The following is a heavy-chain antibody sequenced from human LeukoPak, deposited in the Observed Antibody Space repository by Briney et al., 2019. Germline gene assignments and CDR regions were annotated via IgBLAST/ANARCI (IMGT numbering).Heavy chain of an antibody. Sequence: ASVKVSCKASGYTFTGYYMHWVRQAPGQGLEWMGWINPNSGGTNYAQKFQGRVTMTRDTAIITAYMELSRLRSDDTAVYYCARVGSRYYDILTGYWHFDYWGQGTLVTVSS. V-gene: IGHV1-2*02. CDR1: GYTFTGYY. D-gene: IGHD3-9*01. CDR2: INPNSGGT. J-gene: IGHJ4*02. CDR3: ARVGSRYYDILTGYWHFDY.